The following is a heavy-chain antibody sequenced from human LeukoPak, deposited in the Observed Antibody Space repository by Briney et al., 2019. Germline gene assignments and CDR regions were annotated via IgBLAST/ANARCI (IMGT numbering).Heavy chain of an antibody. CDR1: GGSVSRSY. CDR2: IYNSGDT. Sequence: NASETLSLTCTVSGGSVSRSYWSWIRQPPGKGLEYIGYIYNSGDTKYNPSLKSRVTISIDRSKNEFSLKLSSVTTADTAVYYCARGSSSWLGGWFDPWGQGTLVTVSS. V-gene: IGHV4-59*02. J-gene: IGHJ5*02. D-gene: IGHD6-13*01. CDR3: ARGSSSWLGGWFDP.